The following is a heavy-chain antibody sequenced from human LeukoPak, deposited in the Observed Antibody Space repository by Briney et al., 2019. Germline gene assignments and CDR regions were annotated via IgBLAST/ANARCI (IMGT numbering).Heavy chain of an antibody. CDR2: ITSSSRYI. CDR3: ARDFSDDSSGYYGELDY. Sequence: GGSLRLSCAASEFTFSTYSMNWVRQAPGKGLEWVSSITSSSRYIYYADSVKGRFTISRDNAKNSLYLQMNSLRAEDTAVYYCARDFSDDSSGYYGELDYWGQGTLVTVSS. CDR1: EFTFSTYS. V-gene: IGHV3-21*01. D-gene: IGHD3-22*01. J-gene: IGHJ4*02.